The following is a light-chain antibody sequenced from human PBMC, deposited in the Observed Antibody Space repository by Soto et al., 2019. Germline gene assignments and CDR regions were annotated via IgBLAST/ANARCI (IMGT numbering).Light chain of an antibody. V-gene: IGKV3-11*01. CDR3: QQRSNWPLT. CDR2: DAY. Sequence: EVVLRQSPATLSLSPGERATLSCRASQSVSSYLAWYQQKPGQAPRLLIYDAYNKATGITARFSGSGSGTDFTLTISSLEPEDFAVYYCQQRSNWPLTFGGGTKVEIK. J-gene: IGKJ4*01. CDR1: QSVSSY.